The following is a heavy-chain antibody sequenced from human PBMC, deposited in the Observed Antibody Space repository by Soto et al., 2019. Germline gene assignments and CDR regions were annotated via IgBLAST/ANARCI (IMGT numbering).Heavy chain of an antibody. V-gene: IGHV1-18*01. D-gene: IGHD5-12*01. CDR3: AREGDVVATNIDY. CDR1: GYTFTNYG. Sequence: ASVKVSCKASGYTFTNYGITWVRQAPGQGLEWLGWINAYNGNTKYAQKLQGRVTMTTDTSTTTAYMELRSLRSDDTAVYFCAREGDVVATNIDYWGQGTLVTVSS. J-gene: IGHJ4*02. CDR2: INAYNGNT.